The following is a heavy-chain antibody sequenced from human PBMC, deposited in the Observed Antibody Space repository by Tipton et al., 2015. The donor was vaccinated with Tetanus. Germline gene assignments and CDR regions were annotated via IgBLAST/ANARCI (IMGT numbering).Heavy chain of an antibody. CDR3: ARGGLCVGPACADISPLLDV. CDR1: GGSISYYY. V-gene: IGHV4-59*01. Sequence: TLSLTCSVSGGSISYYYWSWIRQSPGKGLEWIGHIYYDGSTKYNPSLKSRVTVSLDTSKKHFSLRLSSVTAADTAVYYCARGGLCVGPACADISPLLDVWGRGTLVTVSS. J-gene: IGHJ2*01. CDR2: IYYDGST. D-gene: IGHD2-15*01.